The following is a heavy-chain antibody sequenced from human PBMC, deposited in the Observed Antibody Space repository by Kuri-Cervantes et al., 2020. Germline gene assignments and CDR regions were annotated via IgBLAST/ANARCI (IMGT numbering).Heavy chain of an antibody. J-gene: IGHJ4*02. D-gene: IGHD3-3*01. CDR3: ARGHYDFWSGYYRAYYFDY. Sequence: LSLTCAASGFTFSSYAMSWVRQAPGKGLEWVSAISGSGGSTYYADSVKGRFTISRDNSKNTLYLQMNSLRAEDTAVYYCARGHYDFWSGYYRAYYFDYWGQGTLVTVSS. V-gene: IGHV3-23*01. CDR1: GFTFSSYA. CDR2: ISGSGGST.